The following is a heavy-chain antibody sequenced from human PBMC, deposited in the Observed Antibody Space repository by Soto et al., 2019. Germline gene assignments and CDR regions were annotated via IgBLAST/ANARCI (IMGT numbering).Heavy chain of an antibody. Sequence: GGSLRLSCAAPGFTFSSYGMHWVRQAPGKGLEWVAVISYDGSNKYYADSVKGRFTISRDNSKNTLYLQMNSLRAEDTAVYYCAKVAAPLTSIFGPYYFDYWGQGTLVTVSS. CDR1: GFTFSSYG. V-gene: IGHV3-30*18. D-gene: IGHD3-3*01. CDR2: ISYDGSNK. J-gene: IGHJ4*02. CDR3: AKVAAPLTSIFGPYYFDY.